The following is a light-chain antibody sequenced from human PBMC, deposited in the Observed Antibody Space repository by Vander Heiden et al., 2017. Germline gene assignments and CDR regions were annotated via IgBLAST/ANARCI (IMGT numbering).Light chain of an antibody. Sequence: QSVLPQPPSVSGPPGQRVTISCTGSSANIGAGYDVHWYQQLPGTAPKLLIFGDTNRPSGVPDRFSGSKSGTSASLAITGLQAEDEAVYYCQSYDSSLSGSYVFGSGTKVTVL. CDR3: QSYDSSLSGSYV. V-gene: IGLV1-40*01. CDR2: GDT. CDR1: SANIGAGYD. J-gene: IGLJ1*01.